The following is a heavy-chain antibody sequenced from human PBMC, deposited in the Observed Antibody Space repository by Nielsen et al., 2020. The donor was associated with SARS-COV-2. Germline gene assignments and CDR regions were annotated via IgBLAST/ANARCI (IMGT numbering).Heavy chain of an antibody. Sequence: SETLSLTCTVSGGSISSYYWSWIRQPAGKGLEWIGRIYTSGSTNYNPSLKSRVTMSVDTSKNQFSLKLSSVTAADTAVYYCARHSTQSSVGITIFGVVIIPDGMDVWGQGTTVTVSS. D-gene: IGHD3-3*01. CDR1: GGSISSYY. CDR3: ARHSTQSSVGITIFGVVIIPDGMDV. J-gene: IGHJ6*02. V-gene: IGHV4-4*07. CDR2: IYTSGST.